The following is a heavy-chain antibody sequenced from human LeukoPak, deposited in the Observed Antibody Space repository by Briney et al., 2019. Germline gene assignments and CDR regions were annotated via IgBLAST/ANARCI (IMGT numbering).Heavy chain of an antibody. CDR3: AKHQTYYYDSSGYPIDN. CDR1: GGSISDNTYY. J-gene: IGHJ4*02. D-gene: IGHD3-22*01. Sequence: SETLSLTCTVSGGSISDNTYYWGWIRQSPGKGLVCIGSIYYSGTTYYNPSLKSRVTISVDMSKNQFSLRLSSVTAADTAVYYCAKHQTYYYDSSGYPIDNWGQGTLVTVSS. CDR2: IYYSGTT. V-gene: IGHV4-39*01.